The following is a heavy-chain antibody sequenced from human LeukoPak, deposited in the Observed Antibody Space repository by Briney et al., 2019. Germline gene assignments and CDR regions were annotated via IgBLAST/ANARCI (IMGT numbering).Heavy chain of an antibody. Sequence: SETPSLTCAVYDGSFSGYYCSWIRQPPGKGLQWIGEINHSGSVNYNPSLKRRVTILLDTSKNQFALNLSSVTAADTAVYYCARARYDSSGYYYNDNWFDPWGQGTLVTVSS. CDR1: DGSFSGYY. CDR3: ARARYDSSGYYYNDNWFDP. J-gene: IGHJ5*02. CDR2: INHSGSV. D-gene: IGHD3-22*01. V-gene: IGHV4-34*01.